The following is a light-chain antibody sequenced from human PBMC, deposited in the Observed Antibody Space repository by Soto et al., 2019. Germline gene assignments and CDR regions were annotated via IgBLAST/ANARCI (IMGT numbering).Light chain of an antibody. J-gene: IGLJ2*01. CDR3: CSYAGSRVV. V-gene: IGLV2-11*01. CDR2: DVT. CDR1: SSDVVGYNS. Sequence: QSALTQPLSVSGSPGQSVTISCTGTSSDVVGYNSVSWYQQHPGKAPKLMIYDVTKRPSGVPDRSSGSKSGNTASLTIFRPQAEEEANYYCCSYAGSRVVFGRGTKLPS.